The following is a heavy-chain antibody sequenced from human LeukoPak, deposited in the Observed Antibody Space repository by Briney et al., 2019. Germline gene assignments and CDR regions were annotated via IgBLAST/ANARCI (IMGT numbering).Heavy chain of an antibody. V-gene: IGHV3-66*01. CDR3: AKRSGGPSPFDY. CDR1: GFTVSSNY. J-gene: IGHJ4*02. D-gene: IGHD3-3*01. Sequence: GSLRLSCTASGFTVSSNYTSWVRQAPGKGLEWVSVIYSGGSTFYADSLKGRFTISRDNSKNTLYLQMNSLRAEDTAVYYCAKRSGGPSPFDYWGQGALVTVSS. CDR2: IYSGGST.